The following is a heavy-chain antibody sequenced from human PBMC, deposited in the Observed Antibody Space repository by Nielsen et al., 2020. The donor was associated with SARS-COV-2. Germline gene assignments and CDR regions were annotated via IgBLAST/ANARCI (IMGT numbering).Heavy chain of an antibody. CDR3: AKDNQYYDFWSGYLAGEYYYYYYGMDV. CDR1: GFTFSSYG. J-gene: IGHJ6*02. CDR2: IWYDGSNK. D-gene: IGHD3-3*01. V-gene: IGHV3-30*02. Sequence: GGSLRLSCAASGFTFSSYGMHWVRQAPGKGLEWVAVIWYDGSNKYYADSVKGRFTISRDNSKNTLYLQMNSLRAEDTAVYYCAKDNQYYDFWSGYLAGEYYYYYYGMDVWGQGTTVTVSS.